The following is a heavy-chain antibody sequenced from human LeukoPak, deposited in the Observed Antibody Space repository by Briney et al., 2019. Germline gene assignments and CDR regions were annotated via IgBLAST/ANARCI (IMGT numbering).Heavy chain of an antibody. D-gene: IGHD5-18*01. CDR1: GFTFSSYW. CDR3: ARGVDTAGDYYYYYYMDV. J-gene: IGHJ6*03. Sequence: GGCLRLSCAASGFTFSSYWMSWVRQAPGKGLEWVANIKQDGSEKYYVDSVKGRFTISRDNAKNSLYLQMNSLRAEDTAVYYCARGVDTAGDYYYYYYMDVWGKGTTVTVSS. CDR2: IKQDGSEK. V-gene: IGHV3-7*01.